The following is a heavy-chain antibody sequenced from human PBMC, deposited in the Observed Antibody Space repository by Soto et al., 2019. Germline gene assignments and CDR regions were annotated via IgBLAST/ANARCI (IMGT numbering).Heavy chain of an antibody. J-gene: IGHJ2*01. CDR1: GFTFSSYS. Sequence: QPGGSLRLSCAASGFTFSSYSMNWVRQAPGKGLEWVSYISSSSSTIYYADSVKGRFTISRDNAKNSLYLQMNSLRAEDTAVYYCARTSQAVATKVVEYFDLWGRGTLVTVSS. D-gene: IGHD5-12*01. V-gene: IGHV3-48*01. CDR2: ISSSSSTI. CDR3: ARTSQAVATKVVEYFDL.